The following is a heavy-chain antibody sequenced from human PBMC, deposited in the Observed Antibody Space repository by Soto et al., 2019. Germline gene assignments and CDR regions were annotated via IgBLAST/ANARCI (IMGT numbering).Heavy chain of an antibody. Sequence: SETLSLTCAVSGGSISSGGYSWSWIRHPPGKGLEWIGYIYHSGSTYYNPSLKSRVTISVDRSKNQFSLKLSSVTAADTAVYYCAGRYYDFWSGYYGYYGMDVWGQGTTVTVSS. J-gene: IGHJ6*02. CDR2: IYHSGST. CDR1: GGSISSGGYS. D-gene: IGHD3-3*01. V-gene: IGHV4-30-2*01. CDR3: AGRYYDFWSGYYGYYGMDV.